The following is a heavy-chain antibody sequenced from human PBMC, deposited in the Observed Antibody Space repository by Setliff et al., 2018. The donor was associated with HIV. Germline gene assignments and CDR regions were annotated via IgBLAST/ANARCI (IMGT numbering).Heavy chain of an antibody. CDR2: LYNSEIT. V-gene: IGHV4-39*07. CDR3: VRASLPGNHVFFDY. CDR1: GDSVSSTDCL. Sequence: ETLSLTCSVSGDSVSSTDCLWGWVRQPPGMGLQWIVTLYNSEITNYNPSFKNRVAMSVDKSRNHFSLILNSVTAADTAIYYCVRASLPGNHVFFDYWGQGRLVTVSS. J-gene: IGHJ4*02.